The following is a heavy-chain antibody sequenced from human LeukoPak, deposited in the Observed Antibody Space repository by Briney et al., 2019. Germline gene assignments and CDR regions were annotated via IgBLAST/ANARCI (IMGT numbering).Heavy chain of an antibody. CDR3: ARWGNNKILDY. Sequence: GGSLRLSCAASAFSFSNYGMHWVRQAPGKGLEWVAVIWYDGSEKYYADSVKGRFIISRDNSKNMLYLQMNSLRADDTAVYYCARWGNNKILDYWGQGTLVTVSS. J-gene: IGHJ4*02. D-gene: IGHD7-27*01. CDR1: AFSFSNYG. V-gene: IGHV3-33*01. CDR2: IWYDGSEK.